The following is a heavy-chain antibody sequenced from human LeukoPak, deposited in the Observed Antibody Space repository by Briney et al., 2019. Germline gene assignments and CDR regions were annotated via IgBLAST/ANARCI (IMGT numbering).Heavy chain of an antibody. CDR2: IYYSGST. V-gene: IGHV4-39*01. Sequence: SETLSLTCTVSGGSISSSSYSWGWIRQPAGKGLEWIGSIYYSGSTYYNPSLKSRVTISVDTSKNQFSLKLSSVTAADTAVYYCARRGRWNDVRFDYWGQGTLVTVSS. D-gene: IGHD1-1*01. J-gene: IGHJ4*02. CDR3: ARRGRWNDVRFDY. CDR1: GGSISSSSYS.